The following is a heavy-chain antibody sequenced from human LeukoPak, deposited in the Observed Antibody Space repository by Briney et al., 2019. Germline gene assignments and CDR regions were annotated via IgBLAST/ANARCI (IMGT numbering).Heavy chain of an antibody. V-gene: IGHV4-59*01. CDR3: ARGGNYWPQWWFDP. CDR1: GGSISNYF. D-gene: IGHD1-26*01. Sequence: SETLSPTCTVSGGSISNYFWSWIRQPPGKGLEWIGYIYYTGSTSYNPSLKSRVTTSLDASKNQFSLELNSVTPADTAVYYCARGGNYWPQWWFDPWGRGTLVSVSS. J-gene: IGHJ5*02. CDR2: IYYTGST.